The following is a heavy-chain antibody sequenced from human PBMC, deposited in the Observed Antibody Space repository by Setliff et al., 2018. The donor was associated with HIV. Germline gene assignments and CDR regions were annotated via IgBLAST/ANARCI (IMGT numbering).Heavy chain of an antibody. D-gene: IGHD3-10*01. V-gene: IGHV4-30-4*08. J-gene: IGHJ4*02. CDR3: ARWTYYHASGSYRGKFDY. CDR2: IYYSGST. Sequence: SETLSLTCTVSGGSISSGDYYWSWIRQPPGKGLEWIGYIYYSGSTYYNPSLKSRVTISVDTSKNQFSLKLSSVTAADTAVYYCARWTYYHASGSYRGKFDYWGQGTLVTVSS. CDR1: GGSISSGDYY.